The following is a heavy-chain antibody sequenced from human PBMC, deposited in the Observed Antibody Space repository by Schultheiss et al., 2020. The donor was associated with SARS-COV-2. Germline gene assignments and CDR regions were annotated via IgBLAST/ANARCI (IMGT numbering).Heavy chain of an antibody. CDR2: ISGSGGST. CDR1: GFTFSSYA. J-gene: IGHJ4*02. Sequence: GGSLRLSCAASGFTFSSYAMSWVRQAPGKWLEWVSAISGSGGSTYYADSVKGRFTISRDNSKNTLYLQMNSLRAEDTAVYYCAKSVGSDSSGYYYFYYFDYWGQGTLVTVSS. D-gene: IGHD3-22*01. CDR3: AKSVGSDSSGYYYFYYFDY. V-gene: IGHV3-23*01.